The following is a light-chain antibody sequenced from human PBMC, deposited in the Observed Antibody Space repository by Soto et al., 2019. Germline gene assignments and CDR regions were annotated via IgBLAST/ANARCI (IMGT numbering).Light chain of an antibody. J-gene: IGKJ3*01. CDR1: QGISKS. Sequence: DIQMTQSPSSLSASVGDRVTITCRASQGISKSLAWYQQMPGKVPKLLIYAASTLQSGVSSRFSGSGSGTDFTLTVSGLQPEDVATYYCQNYNSVPHTFAPGTKVDIK. V-gene: IGKV1-27*01. CDR3: QNYNSVPHT. CDR2: AAS.